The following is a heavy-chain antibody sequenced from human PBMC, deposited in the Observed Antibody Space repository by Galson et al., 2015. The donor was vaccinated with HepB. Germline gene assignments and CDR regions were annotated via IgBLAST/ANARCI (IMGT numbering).Heavy chain of an antibody. J-gene: IGHJ3*02. CDR3: ARDGRIREGRAFDI. D-gene: IGHD2-15*01. CDR2: ISYDGSNK. CDR1: GFTFSSYA. V-gene: IGHV3-30-3*01. Sequence: SLRLSCAASGFTFSSYAMHWVRQAPGKGLEWVAVISYDGSNKYYADSVKGRFTISRDNSKNTLYLQMNSLRAEDTAVYYCARDGRIREGRAFDIWGQGTMVTVSS.